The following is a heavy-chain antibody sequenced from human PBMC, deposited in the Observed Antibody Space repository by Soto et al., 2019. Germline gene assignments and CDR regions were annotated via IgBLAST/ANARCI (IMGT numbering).Heavy chain of an antibody. D-gene: IGHD3-16*02. CDR2: INVGNGKT. V-gene: IGHV1-3*01. J-gene: IGHJ4*02. Sequence: ASVKVSCKTSGYSFTSYALHWVRQAPGQRLEWMGWINVGNGKTRYSQKFQGRVTITRDRSASTAYVGLSSLRFEDTAVYYCARAGYTSSWDYYFDYWGQGTLVTVSS. CDR3: ARAGYTSSWDYYFDY. CDR1: GYSFTSYA.